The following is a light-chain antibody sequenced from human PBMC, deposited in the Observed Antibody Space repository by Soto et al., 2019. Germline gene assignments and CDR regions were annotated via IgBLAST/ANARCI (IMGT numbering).Light chain of an antibody. CDR1: GSNIGAGYN. CDR2: GNS. CDR3: QSYDSSLSVV. J-gene: IGLJ2*01. V-gene: IGLV1-40*01. Sequence: QSVLTQPPSVSGAPGQRVTISCTGTGSNIGAGYNVHGYQQLPGTAPKLLIYGNSNRPSGVPDRFSGSKSGTSASLAITGLQAEDEADYYCQSYDSSLSVVFGGGTKLTVL.